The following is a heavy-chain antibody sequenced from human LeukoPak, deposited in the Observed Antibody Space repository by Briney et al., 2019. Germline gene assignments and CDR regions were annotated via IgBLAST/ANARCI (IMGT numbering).Heavy chain of an antibody. Sequence: RTGGSLRLSCAASGFTFSSYVIHWVRQAPGKGLEWVAVISYDGGNKYYADSVKGRFTISRDNAKNMLYLQMSSLRAEDTAVYYCAREGNWNLDYWGQGTVVTVSS. CDR3: AREGNWNLDY. J-gene: IGHJ4*02. D-gene: IGHD1-1*01. V-gene: IGHV3-30-3*01. CDR2: ISYDGGNK. CDR1: GFTFSSYV.